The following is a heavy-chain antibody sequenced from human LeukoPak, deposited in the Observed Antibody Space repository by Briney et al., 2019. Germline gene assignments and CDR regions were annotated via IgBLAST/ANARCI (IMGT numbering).Heavy chain of an antibody. CDR2: IIPIFGTA. J-gene: IGHJ3*02. D-gene: IGHD2-21*02. Sequence: LVKVSCKASGGTFSSYAISWVRQAPGQGLEWMGGIIPIFGTANYAQKFQGRVTITTDESTSTAYMELSSLRSEDTAVYYCATPAYCGGDCYLDSDAFDIWGQGTMVTVSS. CDR1: GGTFSSYA. CDR3: ATPAYCGGDCYLDSDAFDI. V-gene: IGHV1-69*05.